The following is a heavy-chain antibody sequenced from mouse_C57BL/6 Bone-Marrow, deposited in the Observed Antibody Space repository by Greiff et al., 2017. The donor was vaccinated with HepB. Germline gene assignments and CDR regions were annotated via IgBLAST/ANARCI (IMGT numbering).Heavy chain of an antibody. CDR1: GFTFSSYA. CDR3: ASEEDYDYDLAWFAY. D-gene: IGHD2-4*01. V-gene: IGHV5-4*03. CDR2: ISDGGSYT. Sequence: EVMLVESGGGLVKPGGSLKLSCAASGFTFSSYAMSWVRQTPEKRLEWVATISDGGSYTYYPDNVKGRFTISRDNAKNNLYLQMIHLKSEDTAMYYCASEEDYDYDLAWFAYWGQGTLVTVSA. J-gene: IGHJ3*01.